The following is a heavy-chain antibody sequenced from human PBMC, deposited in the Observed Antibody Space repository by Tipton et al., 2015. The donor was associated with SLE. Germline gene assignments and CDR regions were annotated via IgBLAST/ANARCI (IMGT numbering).Heavy chain of an antibody. CDR2: MYFSGNT. CDR3: ARGGTGDGRNPFDP. V-gene: IGHV4-39*07. CDR1: GGSISESTYS. D-gene: IGHD4-23*01. J-gene: IGHJ5*02. Sequence: LRLSCTVSGGSISESTYSWDWIRQAPGKGLEWIGSMYFSGNTYYNPFLRSRVTISADTSKNQFSLKLTSVTAADTAVYYCARGGTGDGRNPFDPWGQGTLVTVSS.